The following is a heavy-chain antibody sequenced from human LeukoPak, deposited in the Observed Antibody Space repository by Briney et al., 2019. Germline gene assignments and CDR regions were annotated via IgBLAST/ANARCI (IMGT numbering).Heavy chain of an antibody. CDR2: IYSSGST. Sequence: PSETLSLTCTVSGGSISSYYWTWIRHPAGKGLEWIGRIYSSGSTNSNPSLKSRVTMSVDTSKNQFSLRLSSVSAADAAVYYCARGPQSSGSYSVDYWGQGTLVTVSS. CDR1: GGSISSYY. D-gene: IGHD1-26*01. J-gene: IGHJ4*02. V-gene: IGHV4-4*07. CDR3: ARGPQSSGSYSVDY.